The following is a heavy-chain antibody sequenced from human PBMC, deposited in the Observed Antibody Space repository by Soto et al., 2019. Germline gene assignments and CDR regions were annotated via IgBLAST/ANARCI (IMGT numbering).Heavy chain of an antibody. CDR3: AGGKYSSSWYYFDY. Sequence: SETLSLTCTVAGGSISSYYGSWIRQPPGKGLEWIGYIYYSGSTNYNPSLKSRVTISVDTSKNQFSLKLSSVTAADTAVYYCAGGKYSSSWYYFDYWGQGTLVTVSS. CDR1: GGSISSYY. D-gene: IGHD6-13*01. CDR2: IYYSGST. J-gene: IGHJ4*02. V-gene: IGHV4-59*08.